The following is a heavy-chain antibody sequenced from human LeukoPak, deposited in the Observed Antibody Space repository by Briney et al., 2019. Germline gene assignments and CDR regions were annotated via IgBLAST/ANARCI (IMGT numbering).Heavy chain of an antibody. D-gene: IGHD6-19*01. J-gene: IGHJ4*02. V-gene: IGHV4-39*07. CDR2: IYYSGST. CDR1: GGSISSSSYY. Sequence: SETLSLTCTVSGGSISSSSYYWGWIRQPPGKGLEWIGSIYYSGSTYYNPSLKSRVTISVDTSKNQFSLKLSSVTAADTAVYYCARQWLGGGLYFDYWGQGTLVTVSS. CDR3: ARQWLGGGLYFDY.